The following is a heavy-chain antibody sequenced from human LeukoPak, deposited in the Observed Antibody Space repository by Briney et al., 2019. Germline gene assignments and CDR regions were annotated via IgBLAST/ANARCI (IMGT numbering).Heavy chain of an antibody. J-gene: IGHJ4*02. CDR2: INHSGST. V-gene: IGHV4-34*01. Sequence: SETLSLTCAVYGGSFSGYYWSWIRQPPGKGLEWIGEINHSGSTNYNPSLKSRATISVDTSKNQFSLKLSSVTAADTAVYYCARGPYYYDSSGTPGGYWGQGTLVTVSS. D-gene: IGHD3-22*01. CDR3: ARGPYYYDSSGTPGGY. CDR1: GGSFSGYY.